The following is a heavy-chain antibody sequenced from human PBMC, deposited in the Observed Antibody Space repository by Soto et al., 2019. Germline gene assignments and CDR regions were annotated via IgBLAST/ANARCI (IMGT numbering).Heavy chain of an antibody. CDR2: IYYSGST. V-gene: IGHV4-59*01. CDR3: ARVVPDGYSDY. D-gene: IGHD5-12*01. CDR1: GASISSYY. Sequence: SSETLSLTCTVSGASISSYYWIWIRQPPGKGLEWIGYIYYSGSTRYNPSIKSRVTISVDTSKNQFSLNLNSMTAADTAVYSCARVVPDGYSDYWGQGTLVTVPQ. J-gene: IGHJ4*02.